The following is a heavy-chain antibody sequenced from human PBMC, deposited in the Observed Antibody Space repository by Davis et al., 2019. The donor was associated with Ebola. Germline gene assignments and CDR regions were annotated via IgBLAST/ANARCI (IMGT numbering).Heavy chain of an antibody. Sequence: MPSETLSLTCAVYGGSFSGYYWSCIRQPPGKGLEWIGEINHSGSTNYNPSLKSRVTISVDTSKNQFSLKLSSVTAADTAVYYCARASSSSWYLGYFDLWGRGTLVTVSS. D-gene: IGHD6-13*01. V-gene: IGHV4-34*01. CDR3: ARASSSSWYLGYFDL. J-gene: IGHJ2*01. CDR1: GGSFSGYY. CDR2: INHSGST.